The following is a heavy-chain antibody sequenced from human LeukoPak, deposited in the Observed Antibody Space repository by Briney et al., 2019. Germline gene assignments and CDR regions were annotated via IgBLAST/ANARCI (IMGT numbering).Heavy chain of an antibody. V-gene: IGHV3-30*04. CDR1: GFTFSSYA. D-gene: IGHD3-9*01. Sequence: GGSLRLSCAASGFTFSSYAMHWVRQAPGKGLEWVAVISYDGSNKYYADSVKGRFTISRDNSKNTLYLQMNSLRAEDTAVYYCARDGVRYFDWLPYYYYYYMDVWGKGTTVTVSS. CDR2: ISYDGSNK. J-gene: IGHJ6*03. CDR3: ARDGVRYFDWLPYYYYYYMDV.